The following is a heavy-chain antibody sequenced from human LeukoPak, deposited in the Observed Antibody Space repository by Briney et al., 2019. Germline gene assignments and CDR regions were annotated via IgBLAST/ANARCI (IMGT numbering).Heavy chain of an antibody. CDR3: AELGITMIGGV. Sequence: GGSLRLSCAASGFTFSSSGMHWVRQAPGKGLEWVSSISTSSSYIYYGDSVKGRFTISRDNAKNSLYLQMNSLRAEDTAVYYCAELGITMIGGVWGKGTTVTISS. J-gene: IGHJ6*04. CDR1: GFTFSSSG. V-gene: IGHV3-21*01. D-gene: IGHD3-10*02. CDR2: ISTSSSYI.